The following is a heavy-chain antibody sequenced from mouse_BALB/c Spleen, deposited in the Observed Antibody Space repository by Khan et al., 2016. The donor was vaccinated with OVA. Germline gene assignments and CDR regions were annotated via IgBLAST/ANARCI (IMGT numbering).Heavy chain of an antibody. CDR2: IWSDGST. Sequence: QVQLKQSGPGLVAPSQSLSITCTVSGFSLTSYGVHWVRQPPGKGLEWLVVIWSDGSTNYNSVLKSRLSISKDNSKSQVFLKMNSLQTDDTAIYYCARWFDGYSSLYAMDYWGQGTSVTGSS. CDR3: ARWFDGYSSLYAMDY. D-gene: IGHD2-3*01. V-gene: IGHV2-6*02. CDR1: GFSLTSYG. J-gene: IGHJ4*01.